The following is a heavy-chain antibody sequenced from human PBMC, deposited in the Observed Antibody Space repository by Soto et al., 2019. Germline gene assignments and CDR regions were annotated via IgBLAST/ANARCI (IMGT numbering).Heavy chain of an antibody. J-gene: IGHJ6*02. CDR2: ISYDGSNK. CDR3: AKARLYGSGSYSYYYGMDV. V-gene: IGHV3-30*18. D-gene: IGHD3-10*01. CDR1: GFTFDDYA. Sequence: GGSLRLSCAASGFTFDDYAMHWVRQAPGKGLEWVAVISYDGSNKYYADSVKGRFTISRDNSKNTLYLQMNSLRAEDTAVYYCAKARLYGSGSYSYYYGMDVWGQGTTVTVSS.